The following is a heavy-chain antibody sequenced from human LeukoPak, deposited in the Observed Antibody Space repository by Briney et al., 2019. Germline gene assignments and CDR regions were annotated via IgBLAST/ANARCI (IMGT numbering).Heavy chain of an antibody. CDR3: AREYYDSSGYIDY. CDR1: VYTFTSYD. J-gene: IGHJ4*02. Sequence: ASVKVSCKASVYTFTSYDINWVRQATGQGLEWMGWMNPNSGNTGYAQKFQGRVTMTRNTSISTAYMELSSLRSEDTAVYYCAREYYDSSGYIDYWGQGTLVTVSS. D-gene: IGHD3-22*01. CDR2: MNPNSGNT. V-gene: IGHV1-8*01.